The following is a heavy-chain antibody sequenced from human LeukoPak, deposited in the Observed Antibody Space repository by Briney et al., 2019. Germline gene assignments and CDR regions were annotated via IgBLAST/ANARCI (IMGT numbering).Heavy chain of an antibody. CDR3: ARDHCSSTSCYIVLGAFDI. D-gene: IGHD2-2*02. CDR1: GYTFTGYY. Sequence: ASVKVSCKASGYTFTGYYMHWVRQAPGQGLEWMGWISAYNGNTNYAQKLQGRVTMTTDTSTSTAYMELRSLRSDDTAVYYCARDHCSSTSCYIVLGAFDIWGQGTMVTVSS. CDR2: ISAYNGNT. V-gene: IGHV1-18*04. J-gene: IGHJ3*02.